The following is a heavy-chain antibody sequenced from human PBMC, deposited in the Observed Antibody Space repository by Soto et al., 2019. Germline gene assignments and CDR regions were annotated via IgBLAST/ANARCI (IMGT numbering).Heavy chain of an antibody. J-gene: IGHJ4*02. CDR1: GFTFSSYW. CDR3: AKTRGGAYYFDY. CDR2: IKQDGSEK. V-gene: IGHV3-7*01. D-gene: IGHD3-10*01. Sequence: GGSLRLSCAASGFTFSSYWMSWVRQAPGKGLEWVANIKQDGSEKYYVASVKGRLTISRDNAKNSLYLQMNSLRAEDTAVYYCAKTRGGAYYFDYWGQGTLVTVSS.